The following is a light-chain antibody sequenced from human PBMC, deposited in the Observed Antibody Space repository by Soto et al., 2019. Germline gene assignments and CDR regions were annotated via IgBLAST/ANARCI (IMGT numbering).Light chain of an antibody. J-gene: IGLJ2*01. CDR2: LNSDGSH. CDR3: QTWGTGMV. CDR1: RGHSSYA. Sequence: QSVLTQSPSASASLGASVKLTCTLSRGHSSYAIAWHQQQPEKGPRYLMKLNSDGSHSKGDGIPDRFSGSSSGAERYLTISSLQSEDEADYYCQTWGTGMVFGGGTKLTV. V-gene: IGLV4-69*01.